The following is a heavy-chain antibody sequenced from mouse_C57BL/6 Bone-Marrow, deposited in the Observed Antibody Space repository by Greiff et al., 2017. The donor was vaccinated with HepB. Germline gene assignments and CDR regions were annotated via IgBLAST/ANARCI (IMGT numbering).Heavy chain of an antibody. CDR1: GFTFSSYG. J-gene: IGHJ4*01. V-gene: IGHV5-6*01. Sequence: EVQVVESGGDLVKPGGSLKLSCAASGFTFSSYGMSWVRQTPDKRLEWVATISSGGSYTYYPDSVKGRFTISRDNAKNTLYLQMSSLKSEDTAMYYCARHREVSYYARDYWGQGTSVTVSS. CDR2: ISSGGSYT. CDR3: ARHREVSYYARDY.